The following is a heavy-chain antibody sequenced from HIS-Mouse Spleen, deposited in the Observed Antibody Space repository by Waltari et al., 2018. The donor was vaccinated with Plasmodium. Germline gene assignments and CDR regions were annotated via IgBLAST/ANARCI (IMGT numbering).Heavy chain of an antibody. CDR2: IYYSGST. V-gene: IGHV4-31*03. D-gene: IGHD6-13*01. CDR1: GGSISSGGYY. Sequence: QVQLQESGPGLVKPPQTLSLTSTVPGGSISSGGYYWSWIRQHPGKGLEWIGYIYYSGSTYYNPSLKSRVTISVDTSKNQFSLKLSSVTAADTAVYYCARSIAATVTFYFDYWGQGTLVTVSS. J-gene: IGHJ4*02. CDR3: ARSIAATVTFYFDY.